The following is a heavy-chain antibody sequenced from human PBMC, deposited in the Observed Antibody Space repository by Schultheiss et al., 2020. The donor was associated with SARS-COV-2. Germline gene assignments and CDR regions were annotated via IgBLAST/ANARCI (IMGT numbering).Heavy chain of an antibody. Sequence: SETLSLTCAVYGGSFSGYYWSWIRQPPGKGLEWIGSIYHSGSTYYNPSLKSRVTISVDTSKNQFSLKLSSVTGADTAVYYCTRGVITMSHWYFDLWGRGTLVTVSS. CDR1: GGSFSGYY. J-gene: IGHJ2*01. CDR3: TRGVITMSHWYFDL. CDR2: IYHSGST. D-gene: IGHD3-10*02. V-gene: IGHV4-34*01.